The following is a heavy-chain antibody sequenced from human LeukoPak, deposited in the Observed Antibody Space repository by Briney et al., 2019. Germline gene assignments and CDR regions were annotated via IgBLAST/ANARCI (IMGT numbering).Heavy chain of an antibody. V-gene: IGHV3-23*01. Sequence: PGGSLRLSCEASGFTFSSYAMSWVRQAPGKGLQWVSAIGGGGGSTYYADSVNVRFTISRDNSKNTLYLHMNSLRAEDTAVYYCAKAFSSGWAPFDYWGQGTLVTVSS. CDR1: GFTFSSYA. J-gene: IGHJ4*02. D-gene: IGHD6-19*01. CDR2: IGGGGGST. CDR3: AKAFSSGWAPFDY.